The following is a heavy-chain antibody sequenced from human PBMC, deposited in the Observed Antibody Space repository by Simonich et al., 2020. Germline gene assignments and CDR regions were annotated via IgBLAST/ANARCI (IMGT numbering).Heavy chain of an antibody. Sequence: EVQLVESGGGLVKPGGSLRLSCAASGFTFSSYSMNWVRQAPGKGLEWVSSISVSSSNINYADSVKGRFTLSRDNAKNSQYLQMNSLRAEDTAVYYCARDAAGDYWGQGTLVTVSS. D-gene: IGHD6-13*01. CDR3: ARDAAGDY. CDR2: ISVSSSNI. CDR1: GFTFSSYS. V-gene: IGHV3-21*01. J-gene: IGHJ4*02.